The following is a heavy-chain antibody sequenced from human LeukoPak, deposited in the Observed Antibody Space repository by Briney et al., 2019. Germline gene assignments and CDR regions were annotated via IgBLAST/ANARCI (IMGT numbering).Heavy chain of an antibody. CDR1: GFTFSSSA. J-gene: IGHJ5*02. V-gene: IGHV3-23*01. Sequence: GGSLRLSCAASGFTFSSSAMTWVCQAPGKGLEWVSAISGRGGSTHYTDSVKGRFTISRDNSKNTVYLQMNSLRAEDTAVYYCAKAPAVAGFLNWFDPWGQGTLVTVSS. CDR2: ISGRGGST. CDR3: AKAPAVAGFLNWFDP. D-gene: IGHD6-19*01.